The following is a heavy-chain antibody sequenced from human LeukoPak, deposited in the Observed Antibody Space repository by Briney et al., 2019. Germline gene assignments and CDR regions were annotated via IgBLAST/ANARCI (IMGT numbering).Heavy chain of an antibody. J-gene: IGHJ4*02. D-gene: IGHD3-10*01. CDR2: ISVSGGST. CDR1: GSTFGSYE. CDR3: ARETYYGSGSYSDFALDY. Sequence: GRSLSLPWAASGSTFGSYEINWVRHPPGNGLEWVLSISVSGGSTYHAYSVKGPFTISRDNSKNTLYLQMNSLRAEDTAVYYCARETYYGSGSYSDFALDYWGQGTLVTVSS. V-gene: IGHV3-23*01.